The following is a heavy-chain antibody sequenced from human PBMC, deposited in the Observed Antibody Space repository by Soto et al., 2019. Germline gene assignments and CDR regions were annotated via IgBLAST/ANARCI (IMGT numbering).Heavy chain of an antibody. D-gene: IGHD3-3*01. Sequence: ASVKVSCKASGYTFTSYDINWVRQATGQGLEWMGWMNPNSGNTGYAQKFQGRVTMTRNTSISTAYMELSSLRSEDTAVYYCARGEELRFLEGLLLPQGMDVWGQGTTVTVSS. CDR2: MNPNSGNT. CDR1: GYTFTSYD. V-gene: IGHV1-8*01. CDR3: ARGEELRFLEGLLLPQGMDV. J-gene: IGHJ6*02.